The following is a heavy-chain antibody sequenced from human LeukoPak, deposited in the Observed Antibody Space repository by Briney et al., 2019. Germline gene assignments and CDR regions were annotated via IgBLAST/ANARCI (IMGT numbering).Heavy chain of an antibody. CDR1: GCTFSSYW. J-gene: IGHJ4*02. V-gene: IGHV3-7*01. CDR2: IKQDCSEK. CDR3: ARGGRFLEWYPLDY. Sequence: GGSLRLSCAASGCTFSSYWMSWVRHPPGKGLERVANIKQDCSEKYYVDSVKGRFTISRENAKNSLYLQMNSLRAEDTAVYYCARGGRFLEWYPLDYWGQGTLVTVSS. D-gene: IGHD3-3*01.